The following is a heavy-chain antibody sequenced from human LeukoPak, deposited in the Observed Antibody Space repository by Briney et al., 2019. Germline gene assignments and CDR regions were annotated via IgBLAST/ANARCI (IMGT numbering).Heavy chain of an antibody. Sequence: GGSLRLSCAASGFTFSSYTMSLVRQAPGKGLEWVSTITTSYGNTYYADSVKGRFTVTRDNSRSTLYLQMNSLRPEDTAIYYCAREGYYGSGSPPSLYFDYWGQGTLVTVSS. J-gene: IGHJ4*02. CDR2: ITTSYGNT. CDR1: GFTFSSYT. CDR3: AREGYYGSGSPPSLYFDY. V-gene: IGHV3-23*01. D-gene: IGHD3-10*01.